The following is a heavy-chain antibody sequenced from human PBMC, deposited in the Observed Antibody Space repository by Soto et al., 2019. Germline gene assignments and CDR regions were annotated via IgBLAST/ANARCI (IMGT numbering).Heavy chain of an antibody. CDR1: GFTFSSYG. CDR3: ARGEDIVVVPAAQYYGMDV. J-gene: IGHJ6*02. V-gene: IGHV3-33*01. CDR2: IWYDGSNK. Sequence: GGSLRLSCAASGFTFSSYGMHWVRQAPGKGLEWVAVIWYDGSNKYYADSVKGRFTISRDNSKNTLYLQMNSLRAEDTAVYYCARGEDIVVVPAAQYYGMDVWGQGTTVTVSS. D-gene: IGHD2-2*01.